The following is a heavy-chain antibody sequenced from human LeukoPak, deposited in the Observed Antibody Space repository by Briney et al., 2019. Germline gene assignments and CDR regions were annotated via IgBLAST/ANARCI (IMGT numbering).Heavy chain of an antibody. CDR3: AKDLAAVPGNKYFAY. Sequence: GGSLRLSCAASGFTFSTYDMTWVRQAPGKGREWVSSISGSGGSTYYADSVKGRFTTSRDNCKNTLYLQMNGLRAEDTAVYYCAKDLAAVPGNKYFAYWGQGTLVTVSS. CDR1: GFTFSTYD. J-gene: IGHJ4*02. CDR2: ISGSGGST. V-gene: IGHV3-23*01. D-gene: IGHD6-19*01.